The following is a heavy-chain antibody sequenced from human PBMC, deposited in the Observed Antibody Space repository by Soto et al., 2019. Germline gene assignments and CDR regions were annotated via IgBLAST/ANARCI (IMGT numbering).Heavy chain of an antibody. J-gene: IGHJ4*02. D-gene: IGHD2-15*01. CDR1: SGSISSYY. V-gene: IGHV4-59*08. CDR2: IYYSGST. CDR3: ASYTPTGNFDY. Sequence: SETLSLTCTVSSGSISSYYWSWIRQPPGKGLEWIGYIYYSGSTNYNPSLKSRVTISVDTSKNQFSLKLSSVTAADTAVYYCASYTPTGNFDYWGQGTLV.